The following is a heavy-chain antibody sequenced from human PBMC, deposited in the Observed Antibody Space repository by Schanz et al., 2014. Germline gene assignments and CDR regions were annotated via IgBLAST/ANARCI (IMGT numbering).Heavy chain of an antibody. V-gene: IGHV3-23*04. CDR3: ARPPHDSSGYYPFDY. CDR1: GFTFSSYA. Sequence: EVHLVESGGGLVQPGGSLRLSCAASGFTFSSYAMSWVRQAPGKGLEWVSAISGSGGSTHYADSVKGRFTISRDNAKNSLYLQMNSLRAEDTAVYYCARPPHDSSGYYPFDYWGQGTLVTVSS. D-gene: IGHD3-22*01. J-gene: IGHJ4*02. CDR2: ISGSGGST.